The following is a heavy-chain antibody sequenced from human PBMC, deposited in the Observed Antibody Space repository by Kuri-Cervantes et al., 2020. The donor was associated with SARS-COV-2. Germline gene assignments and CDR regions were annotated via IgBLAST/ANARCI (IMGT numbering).Heavy chain of an antibody. V-gene: IGHV1-46*01. J-gene: IGHJ5*02. CDR2: INPSGGST. CDR1: GYILSELS. Sequence: ASVKVSCKVSGYILSELSIYWVRQAPGKGLEWMGIINPSGGSTSYAQKFQGRVTMTRDTSISTAYMELNRLRSDDTAVYYCARFPPHSTDDPWGQGTLVTVSS. CDR3: ARFPPHSTDDP. D-gene: IGHD2/OR15-2a*01.